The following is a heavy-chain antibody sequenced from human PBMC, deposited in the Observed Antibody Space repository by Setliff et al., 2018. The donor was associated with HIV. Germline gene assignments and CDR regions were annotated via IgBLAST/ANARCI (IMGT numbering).Heavy chain of an antibody. V-gene: IGHV4-39*01. CDR2: IYYSGNT. Sequence: NPSETLSLTCTISGGSISSDTYNWGWIRQPPGKGLEWIGSIYYSGNTYYNPSLKSRLTISVDTSKNQFSLKLSSVTAADTAVYCARPNWFGDLSSGNWFDPWGPGTLVTVSS. CDR3: ARPNWFGDLSSGNWFDP. CDR1: GGSISSDTYN. D-gene: IGHD3-10*01. J-gene: IGHJ5*02.